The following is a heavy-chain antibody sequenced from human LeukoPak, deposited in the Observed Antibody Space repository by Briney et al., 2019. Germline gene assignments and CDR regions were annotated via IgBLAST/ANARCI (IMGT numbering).Heavy chain of an antibody. Sequence: PGGSLRLSCAASGFTFSSYWMSWVRQAPGKGLEWVANINQGGSEKYYVDSVKGRFTISRDNAKNSLYLQMNSLRVEDTAVYYCARDLTAVAIHYWGQGTLVTVSS. CDR2: INQGGSEK. V-gene: IGHV3-7*01. D-gene: IGHD4-23*01. J-gene: IGHJ4*02. CDR1: GFTFSSYW. CDR3: ARDLTAVAIHY.